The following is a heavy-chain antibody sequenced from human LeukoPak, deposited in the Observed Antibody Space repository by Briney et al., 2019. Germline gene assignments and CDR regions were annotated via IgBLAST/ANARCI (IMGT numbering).Heavy chain of an antibody. CDR2: IIPIFGSA. Sequence: VASVKVSCKASGGTFISYAISWVRQAPGQGLEWMGRIIPIFGSASYARKFQDRVTITTDESTSTVHMELSSLRSEDTAVYYCARGKRESGCDIYHFDYWGQGTLVTVSS. V-gene: IGHV1-69*05. CDR1: GGTFISYA. D-gene: IGHD5-12*01. J-gene: IGHJ4*02. CDR3: ARGKRESGCDIYHFDY.